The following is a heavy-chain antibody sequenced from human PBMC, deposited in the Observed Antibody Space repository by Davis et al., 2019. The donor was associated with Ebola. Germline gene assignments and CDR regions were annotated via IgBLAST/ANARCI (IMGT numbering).Heavy chain of an antibody. Sequence: PGGSLRLSCAASGFTFSDYYMSWIRQAPGKGLEWVSYISSSGSTIYYADSVKGRFTISRDNAKNSLYLQMNSLRAEDTAVYYCARDRGNYDILTGYPNGCDPWGQGTLVTVSS. D-gene: IGHD3-9*01. CDR1: GFTFSDYY. CDR2: ISSSGSTI. CDR3: ARDRGNYDILTGYPNGCDP. V-gene: IGHV3-11*01. J-gene: IGHJ5*02.